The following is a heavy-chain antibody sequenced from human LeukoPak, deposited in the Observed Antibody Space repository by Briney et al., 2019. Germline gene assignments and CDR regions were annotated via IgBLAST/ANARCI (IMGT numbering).Heavy chain of an antibody. V-gene: IGHV3-74*01. J-gene: IGHJ4*02. CDR1: EFTFSRNW. CDR2: INSDGAIT. D-gene: IGHD3-22*01. Sequence: GSLRLSCAASEFTFSRNWMQWVRQAPGKGLVCVSRINSDGAITNYADSVKGRFTISRDNAKNTLYLQMNSLRAEDTAVYYCVRDSSASYWGQGTLVTVSS. CDR3: VRDSSASY.